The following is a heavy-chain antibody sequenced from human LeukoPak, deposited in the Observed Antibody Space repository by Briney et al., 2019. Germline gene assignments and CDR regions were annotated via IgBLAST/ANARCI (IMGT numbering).Heavy chain of an antibody. V-gene: IGHV4-34*01. Sequence: SETLSLTCAVYGGSFSGYYWSWIRQPPGKGLEWTGEINHSGSTNYNPSLKSRVTISVDTSKNQFSLKLSSVTAADTAVYYCARVSDAFDIWGQGTMVTVSS. CDR1: GGSFSGYY. CDR2: INHSGST. J-gene: IGHJ3*02. CDR3: ARVSDAFDI.